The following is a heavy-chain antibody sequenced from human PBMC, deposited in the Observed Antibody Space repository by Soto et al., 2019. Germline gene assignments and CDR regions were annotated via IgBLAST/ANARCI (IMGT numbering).Heavy chain of an antibody. Sequence: EVQLVESGGGLVQPGRSLRLSCAASGFTFDDYAMHWVRQPPGKGLEWVSGISWNSGTSVYADSVKGRFTISRDNAKNYLFLQMNGLRTEDTAFYYCAEDVGVIPTARGNHFQYWGQGALVTVSS. CDR2: ISWNSGTS. CDR1: GFTFDDYA. V-gene: IGHV3-9*01. CDR3: AEDVGVIPTARGNHFQY. D-gene: IGHD2-2*01. J-gene: IGHJ4*02.